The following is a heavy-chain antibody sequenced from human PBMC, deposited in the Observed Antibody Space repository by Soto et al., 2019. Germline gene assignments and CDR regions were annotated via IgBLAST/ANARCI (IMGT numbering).Heavy chain of an antibody. J-gene: IGHJ6*02. CDR3: ARDKDRLPLGGNYYYILDV. CDR2: IMPIFRTP. CDR1: GGTFSNSA. D-gene: IGHD5-12*01. Sequence: QVQLEQSGAEVKKPGSSVKVSCKASGGTFSNSAISWVRQAPGQGLEWMGGIMPIFRTPDYAQKFQGRGTLTADESTSTAYMELSGLRSDDTAVYYCARDKDRLPLGGNYYYILDVWGQGTTVTVSS. V-gene: IGHV1-69*12.